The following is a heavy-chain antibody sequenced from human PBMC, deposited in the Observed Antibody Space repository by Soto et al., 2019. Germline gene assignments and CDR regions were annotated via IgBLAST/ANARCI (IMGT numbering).Heavy chain of an antibody. CDR1: GFTFSSYW. Sequence: EVQLVGSGGGLVQPRGSLRVSWAASGFTFSSYWMHWVRQAPGKGLVWVSSISTDASSTSYADPVKGRFTISRDNAKNTLYLQMNSVRAEDTAVYYCARLPNKSPQNWGQGTLVIVSP. CDR2: ISTDASST. V-gene: IGHV3-74*01. J-gene: IGHJ1*01. CDR3: ARLPNKSPQN.